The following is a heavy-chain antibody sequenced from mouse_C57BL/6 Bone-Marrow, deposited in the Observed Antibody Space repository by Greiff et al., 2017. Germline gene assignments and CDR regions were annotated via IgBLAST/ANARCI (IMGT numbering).Heavy chain of an antibody. CDR2: IDPSDSYT. CDR3: ARGYYSNPFAY. CDR1: GYTFTSYW. Sequence: VQLQQPGAELVRPGTSVKLSCKASGYTFTSYWMHWVKQRPGQGLEWIGVIDPSDSYTNYNQKFKGKATLTVDTSSSTAYMQLSSLTSEDSAVYYCARGYYSNPFAYWGQGTLVTASA. J-gene: IGHJ3*01. V-gene: IGHV1-59*01. D-gene: IGHD2-5*01.